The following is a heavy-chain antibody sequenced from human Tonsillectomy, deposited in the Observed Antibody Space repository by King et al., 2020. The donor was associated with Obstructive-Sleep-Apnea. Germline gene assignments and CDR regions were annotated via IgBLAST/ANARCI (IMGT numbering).Heavy chain of an antibody. CDR1: GFTFSNYD. J-gene: IGHJ5*01. Sequence: VQLVESGGGLVQPGGSLRLSCAASGFTFSNYDMHWVRQGTGKGLEWVSAIATAGDTYYPVSVKGRFTISRENAKNSLYLQMNSLRAGDTAVYYCARGSGGLTTVTTLLDSWGQGTLVTVSS. CDR3: ARGSGGLTTVTTLLDS. D-gene: IGHD4-17*01. CDR2: IATAGDT. V-gene: IGHV3-13*01.